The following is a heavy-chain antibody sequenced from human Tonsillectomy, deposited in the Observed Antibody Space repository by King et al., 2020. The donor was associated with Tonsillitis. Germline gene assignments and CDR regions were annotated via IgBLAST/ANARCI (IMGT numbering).Heavy chain of an antibody. CDR3: AGVTVGGGYSYGSQGAFDY. CDR2: ISYDGSNK. Sequence: VQLVESGGGVVQPGRSLRLSYAASGFTFSSYAMHWVRQAPGKGLEGVAVISYDGSNKYYADSVKGRFTISRDNSKNTLYLQMNSLRAEDTAVYYCAGVTVGGGYSYGSQGAFDYWGQGTLVTVSS. J-gene: IGHJ4*02. CDR1: GFTFSSYA. V-gene: IGHV3-30*01. D-gene: IGHD5-18*01.